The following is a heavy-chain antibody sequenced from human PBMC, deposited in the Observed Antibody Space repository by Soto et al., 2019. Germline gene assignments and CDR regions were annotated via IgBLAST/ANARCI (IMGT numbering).Heavy chain of an antibody. Sequence: SETLSLTCAVSGGSISSSNWWSWVRQPPGKGLEWIGEIYHSGSTNYNPSLKSRVTISVDKSKNQFSLKLSSVTAADTAVYYCARAGSSWYYGMDVWGQGTTVTVSS. D-gene: IGHD6-13*01. V-gene: IGHV4-4*02. CDR1: GGSISSSNW. CDR3: ARAGSSWYYGMDV. J-gene: IGHJ6*02. CDR2: IYHSGST.